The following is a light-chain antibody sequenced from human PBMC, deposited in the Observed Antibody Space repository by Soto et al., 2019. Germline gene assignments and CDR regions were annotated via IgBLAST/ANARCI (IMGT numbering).Light chain of an antibody. CDR2: GAS. Sequence: IALTLAPAALSVSPGHRATLSCRACQSVSSNLAWYQQRPRQAPRLLIYGASTRATGIPARFSGSGSGTEFTLTISSMQFEDFAVYYCQQYNNWPPITFGQGTRLGIK. CDR1: QSVSSN. J-gene: IGKJ5*01. V-gene: IGKV3D-15*01. CDR3: QQYNNWPPIT.